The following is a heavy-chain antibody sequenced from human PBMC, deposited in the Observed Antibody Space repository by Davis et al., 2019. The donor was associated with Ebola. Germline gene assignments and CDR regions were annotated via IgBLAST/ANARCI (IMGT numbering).Heavy chain of an antibody. CDR1: GFTFSSYW. Sequence: GGSLRPSCAASGFTFSSYWTSWVRQAPGKGLEWVANIKQDGSEKYYVDSVKGRFTISRDNAKNSLYLQMNSLRAEDTAVYYCARDMTGSSWYFYYFDYWGQGTLVTVSS. D-gene: IGHD6-13*01. CDR3: ARDMTGSSWYFYYFDY. CDR2: IKQDGSEK. J-gene: IGHJ4*02. V-gene: IGHV3-7*01.